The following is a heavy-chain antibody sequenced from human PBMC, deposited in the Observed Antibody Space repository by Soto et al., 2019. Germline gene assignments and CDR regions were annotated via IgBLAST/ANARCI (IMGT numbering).Heavy chain of an antibody. J-gene: IGHJ5*02. CDR2: INPSGGST. D-gene: IGHD3-3*01. CDR3: ARSAPVFGVVIIPSDWFDP. Sequence: ASVKVSCKASGYTFTSYYMHWVRQAPGQGLEWMGIINPSGGSTSYAQKFQGRVTMTRDTSTSTVYMELSSLRSEDTAVYYCARSAPVFGVVIIPSDWFDPWGQGTLVTVSS. V-gene: IGHV1-46*01. CDR1: GYTFTSYY.